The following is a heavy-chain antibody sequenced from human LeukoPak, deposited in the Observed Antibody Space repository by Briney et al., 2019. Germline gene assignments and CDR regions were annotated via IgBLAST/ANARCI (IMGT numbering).Heavy chain of an antibody. J-gene: IGHJ4*02. Sequence: ASVKVSCKASGYTFTNYFLNWVRQAPGQGLEWMGLINPSGGSTNYAQKFQDRVTVTRDRSTSTVYMEVSSLRSEETAVYYCARDGQNDYGGDSGFDSWGQGTLVTVSS. CDR2: INPSGGST. CDR1: GYTFTNYF. CDR3: ARDGQNDYGGDSGFDS. D-gene: IGHD4-23*01. V-gene: IGHV1-46*01.